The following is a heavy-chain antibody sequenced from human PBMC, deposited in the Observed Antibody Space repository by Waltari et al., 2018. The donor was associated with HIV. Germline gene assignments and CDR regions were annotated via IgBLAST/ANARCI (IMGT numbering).Heavy chain of an antibody. V-gene: IGHV3-7*01. CDR1: GFTFSSYW. CDR2: IKQDGSEK. J-gene: IGHJ4*02. D-gene: IGHD2-2*01. CDR3: ARDYSSTSCYYFDY. Sequence: EVQLVESGGGLVQPGGSLRLSCAASGFTFSSYWMSWVRQAPGKGLEGVANIKQDGSEKYYVDSGKGRFTISRDNAKNSLYLQMNSLRAEDTAVYYCARDYSSTSCYYFDYWGQGTLVTVSS.